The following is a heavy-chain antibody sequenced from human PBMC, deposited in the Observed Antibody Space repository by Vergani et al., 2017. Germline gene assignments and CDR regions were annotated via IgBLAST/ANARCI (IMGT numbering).Heavy chain of an antibody. CDR3: AREDYVNAFDI. J-gene: IGHJ3*02. Sequence: EVQLLESGGGLVQPGGSLRLSCAASGFTFSSYAMSGVRQAQGKGREWVANIKQDGSEKYYVDSVKGRFTITRDNAKNSLYLQMNSLRAEDTAVYYCAREDYVNAFDIWGQGTMVTVSS. D-gene: IGHD3-10*02. V-gene: IGHV3-7*01. CDR2: IKQDGSEK. CDR1: GFTFSSYA.